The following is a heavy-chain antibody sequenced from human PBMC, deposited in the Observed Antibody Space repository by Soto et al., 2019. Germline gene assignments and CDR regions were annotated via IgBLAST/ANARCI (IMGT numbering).Heavy chain of an antibody. V-gene: IGHV6-1*01. J-gene: IGHJ4*02. CDR1: GDSVSNNGAT. D-gene: IGHD6-19*01. Sequence: SQTLSLTCAISGDSVSNNGATWNWIRQSPSGGLEWLGRTYYRSKWISDYAMSVKSRISINPDTSKNQISLQLNSVTPEDTAAYYCARDPPDFNSGFDFWGQGTLVTVSS. CDR3: ARDPPDFNSGFDF. CDR2: TYYRSKWIS.